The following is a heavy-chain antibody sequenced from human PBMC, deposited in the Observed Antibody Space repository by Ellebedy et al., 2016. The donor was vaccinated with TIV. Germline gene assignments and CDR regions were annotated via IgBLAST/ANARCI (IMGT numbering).Heavy chain of an antibody. D-gene: IGHD1-26*01. CDR2: IDPSGGST. J-gene: IGHJ6*02. Sequence: AASVKVSCKASGYTFTSYYMHWLRQAPGQGLEWMGVIDPSGGSTDYAQKFQGRVTMTRDTATGTVYLELSSLRSDDTAVYYCARDRIVGSSSPYYNGMDVWGQGTTVTVSS. CDR3: ARDRIVGSSSPYYNGMDV. V-gene: IGHV1-46*01. CDR1: GYTFTSYY.